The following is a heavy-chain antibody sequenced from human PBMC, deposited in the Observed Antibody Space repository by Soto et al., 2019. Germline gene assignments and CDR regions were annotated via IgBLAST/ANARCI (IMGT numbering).Heavy chain of an antibody. CDR2: ISTYNGNT. J-gene: IGHJ6*02. CDR3: ARDDDFWSGYYHLYSYGMDV. Sequence: QVQLVQSGAEVKKPGASVNVSCKASGYTFSTYGISWVRQAPGQGLEWMGWISTYNGNTNYAQNLQGRVTMTTATSTHTAYMALRSLRPDATAVYYCARDDDFWSGYYHLYSYGMDVWGQGTTVTVSS. V-gene: IGHV1-18*01. CDR1: GYTFSTYG. D-gene: IGHD3-3*01.